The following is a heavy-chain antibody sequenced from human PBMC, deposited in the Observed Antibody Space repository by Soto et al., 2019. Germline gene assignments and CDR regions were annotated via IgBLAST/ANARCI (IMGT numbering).Heavy chain of an antibody. J-gene: IGHJ4*02. Sequence: QVHLVESGGGVVQAGRSLRLSCSASGFAFNIYGVHWVRQAPGKGLEWVAVITYDGSFQYYADSVKGRFTISRDNSKNTLFLHLNTLKPEDTAVYHCAKDRVGGTFYTPLGFWGQGTLVTVSS. CDR3: AKDRVGGTFYTPLGF. CDR2: ITYDGSFQ. CDR1: GFAFNIYG. D-gene: IGHD1-7*01. V-gene: IGHV3-30*18.